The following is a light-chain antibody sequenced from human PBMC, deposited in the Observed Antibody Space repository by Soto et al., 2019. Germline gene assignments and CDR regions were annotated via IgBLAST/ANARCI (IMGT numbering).Light chain of an antibody. V-gene: IGLV2-14*01. CDR1: SSDVGGYNY. Sequence: QSVLTRPASVSGSPGKSITISCTGTSSDVGGYNYVSWYQQHPGKAPKLMIYEVSNRPAGVSNRFSGSKSGNTASLTISGLQAEDEADYYCSSYTSSSPLVVFGGGTKLTVL. CDR2: EVS. CDR3: SSYTSSSPLVV. J-gene: IGLJ2*01.